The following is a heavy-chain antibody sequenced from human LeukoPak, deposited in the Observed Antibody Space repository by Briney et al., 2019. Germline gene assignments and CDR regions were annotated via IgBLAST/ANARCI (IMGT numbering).Heavy chain of an antibody. CDR1: GFTFSNYW. CDR3: ARGRFSYDNTGYSSFYY. CDR2: IKFDGSEK. Sequence: GGSLRLSCAASGFTFSNYWMSWVRQAPGKGREWLANIKFDGSEKFYVDSVKGRFTISRDNARNSLYLQMNSLRAEDTAVYYCARGRFSYDNTGYSSFYYWGQGTLVTVSS. J-gene: IGHJ4*02. D-gene: IGHD3-22*01. V-gene: IGHV3-7*01.